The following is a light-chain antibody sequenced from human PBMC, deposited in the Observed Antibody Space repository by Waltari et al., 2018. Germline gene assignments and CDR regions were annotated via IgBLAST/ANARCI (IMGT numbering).Light chain of an antibody. J-gene: IGLJ1*01. CDR1: SSNIGAGYD. CDR2: DNS. Sequence: QPVLTQPPSVSGAPGQRVTNSCTGSSSNIGAGYDVHWYQQLPGTAPQVIISDNSDRPSGVPDRFSGSKSDTSASLAITGLQAEDEADYYCQSYDTSLSGYVFGTGTKVTVL. V-gene: IGLV1-40*01. CDR3: QSYDTSLSGYV.